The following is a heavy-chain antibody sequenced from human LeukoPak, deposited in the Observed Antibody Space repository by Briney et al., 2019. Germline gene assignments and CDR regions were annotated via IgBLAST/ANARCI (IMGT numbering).Heavy chain of an antibody. CDR2: ISSSSSYI. V-gene: IGHV3-21*01. Sequence: PGGSLRLSCAASGFTVSTTYMNWVRQAPGKGLEWVSSISSSSSYIYYADSVKGRFTISRDNAKNSLYLQMNSLRAEDTAVYYCASQRNYGDRGYFDYWGQGTLVTVSS. D-gene: IGHD4-17*01. CDR1: GFTVSTTY. J-gene: IGHJ4*02. CDR3: ASQRNYGDRGYFDY.